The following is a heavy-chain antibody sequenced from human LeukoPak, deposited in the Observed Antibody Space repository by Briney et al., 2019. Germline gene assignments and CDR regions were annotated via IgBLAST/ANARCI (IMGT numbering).Heavy chain of an antibody. V-gene: IGHV3-30*02. CDR2: MRKDGSDK. CDR1: GFTLGNYG. CDR3: AVSDDSAVWSGY. D-gene: IGHD3-3*01. Sequence: GGSLRLSCTASGFTLGNYGTHWVRQAPGKGLEWVSFMRKDGSDKKYVDSVKGRFTISRDNSKNTLYLQMNNLRAEDTAVYYCAVSDDSAVWSGYWGQGTLVTVSS. J-gene: IGHJ4*02.